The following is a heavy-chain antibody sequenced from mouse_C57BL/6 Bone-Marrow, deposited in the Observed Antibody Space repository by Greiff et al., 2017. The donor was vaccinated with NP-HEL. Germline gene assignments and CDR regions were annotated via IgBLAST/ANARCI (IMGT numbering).Heavy chain of an antibody. CDR1: GFTFSDYY. J-gene: IGHJ1*03. V-gene: IGHV5-16*01. D-gene: IGHD1-1*02. CDR3: ARGWDWYFDV. Sequence: EVKLMESEGGLVQPGSSMKLSCTASGFTFSDYYMAWVRQVPEKGLEWVANINYDGSSTYYLDSLKSRFIISRDNEKNILYLQMSSLKSEDTATYYCARGWDWYFDVWGTGTTVTVSS. CDR2: INYDGSST.